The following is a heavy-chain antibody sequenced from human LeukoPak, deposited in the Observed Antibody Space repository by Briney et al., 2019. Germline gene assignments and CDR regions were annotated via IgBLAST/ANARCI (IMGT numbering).Heavy chain of an antibody. D-gene: IGHD1-1*01. CDR1: GYTFTDYY. CDR3: ARNDWNDPWFDP. CDR2: LNPKSGGT. Sequence: ASVKVSCKASGYTFTDYYIHWVRQAPGQGLEWMGWLNPKSGGTNYAQNFQGRVTTTRDTIINTAYMELSRLRSDDTAVYYCARNDWNDPWFDPWGQGTLVTVSS. J-gene: IGHJ5*02. V-gene: IGHV1-2*02.